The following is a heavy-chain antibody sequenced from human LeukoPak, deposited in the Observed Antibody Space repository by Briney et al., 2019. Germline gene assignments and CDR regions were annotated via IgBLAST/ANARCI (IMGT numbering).Heavy chain of an antibody. CDR1: GYTFTGYY. CDR3: ARDGIDIVVVVAATYYYYDYMDV. CDR2: INPNSGGT. D-gene: IGHD2-15*01. V-gene: IGHV1-2*02. Sequence: ASVKVSCKASGYTFTGYYMHWVRQAPGQGLEWMGWINPNSGGTNYAQKFQGRVTMTRDTSISTAYMELSRLRSDDTAVYYCARDGIDIVVVVAATYYYYDYMDVWGKGTTVTVSS. J-gene: IGHJ6*03.